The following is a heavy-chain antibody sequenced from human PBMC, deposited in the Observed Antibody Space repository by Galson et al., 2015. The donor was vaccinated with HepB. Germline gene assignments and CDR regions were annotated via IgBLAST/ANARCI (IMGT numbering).Heavy chain of an antibody. CDR2: ITGSGDGK. CDR3: AKVFPYGSGSYPLADY. D-gene: IGHD3-10*01. J-gene: IGHJ4*02. Sequence: SLRLSCAASGFTFSNYAMSWVRRAPGKGLEWVSGITGSGDGKYYADSVKGRFTISRDNSKNTLYLQVNSLRADDTAIYYCAKVFPYGSGSYPLADYWGQGTLVTVSS. V-gene: IGHV3-23*01. CDR1: GFTFSNYA.